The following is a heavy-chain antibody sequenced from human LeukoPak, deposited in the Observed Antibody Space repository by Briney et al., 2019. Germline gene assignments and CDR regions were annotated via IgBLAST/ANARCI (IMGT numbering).Heavy chain of an antibody. CDR3: ARGGMGSSWSYY. V-gene: IGHV4-39*07. CDR2: IYYSGST. CDR1: GGSISSSSYY. J-gene: IGHJ4*02. Sequence: SETLSLTCTVSGGSISSSSYYWGWIRQPPGKGLEWIGSIYYSGSTYYNPSLKSRVTISVDTSMNQFSLKLSSVTAADTAVYYCARGGMGSSWSYYWGQGTLVTVSS. D-gene: IGHD6-13*01.